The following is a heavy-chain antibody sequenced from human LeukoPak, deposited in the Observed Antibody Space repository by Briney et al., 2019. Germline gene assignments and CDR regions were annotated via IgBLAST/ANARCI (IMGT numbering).Heavy chain of an antibody. CDR1: GGSISSSSFY. Sequence: SETLSLTCTVSGGSISSSSFYRGWIRQPPGKGLEWIGSIYYSGSTYYNPSLKSRVTISVDTSKNQFSLKLSSVTAADTAVYYCARDYCSTTTCLDFWGQGTLVTVSS. CDR2: IYYSGST. D-gene: IGHD2-2*01. J-gene: IGHJ4*02. V-gene: IGHV4-39*07. CDR3: ARDYCSTTTCLDF.